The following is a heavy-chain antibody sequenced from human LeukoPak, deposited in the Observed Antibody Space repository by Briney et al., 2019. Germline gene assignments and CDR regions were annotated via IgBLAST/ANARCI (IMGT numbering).Heavy chain of an antibody. Sequence: PGGSLRLSCAASGFTFSSYEMNWVRQAPGKGLEWVSYISSSGSTIYYADSVKGRFTISRDNAKNSLYLQMNSLRAEDTAVYYCARDDRMTTVTRFNYYYYMDVWGKGTTVTISS. CDR3: ARDDRMTTVTRFNYYYYMDV. V-gene: IGHV3-48*03. CDR2: ISSSGSTI. CDR1: GFTFSSYE. J-gene: IGHJ6*03. D-gene: IGHD4-17*01.